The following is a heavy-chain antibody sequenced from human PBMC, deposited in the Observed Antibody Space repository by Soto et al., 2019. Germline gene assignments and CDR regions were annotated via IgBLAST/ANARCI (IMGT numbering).Heavy chain of an antibody. Sequence: GGSLRLSCAASGFSITDFAISWVRLAPRKGLEWVATISGGLSTTFYADSVKGRFTISRDTSSNTLYLQLNSLRDDDAAMYYCAKDLSADDYYYYGMDVWGQGTTVTVSS. CDR3: AKDLSADDYYYYGMDV. D-gene: IGHD6-25*01. CDR2: ISGGLSTT. CDR1: GFSITDFA. V-gene: IGHV3-23*01. J-gene: IGHJ6*02.